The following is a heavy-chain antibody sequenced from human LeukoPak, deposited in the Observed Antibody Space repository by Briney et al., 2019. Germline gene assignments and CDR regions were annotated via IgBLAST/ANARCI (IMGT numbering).Heavy chain of an antibody. CDR2: ISDSGAST. CDR1: GFTFSNSA. Sequence: GGSLRLSCAASGFTFSNSAMSWVRQAPGKGLEWVSGISDSGASTYYPDSVKGRFTISRDNSKNMLYLQMNSLRADDTAVYYCAIAKGPVDIVVAATGVFGYWGQGTLVTVSS. V-gene: IGHV3-23*01. CDR3: AIAKGPVDIVVAATGVFGY. D-gene: IGHD6-19*01. J-gene: IGHJ4*02.